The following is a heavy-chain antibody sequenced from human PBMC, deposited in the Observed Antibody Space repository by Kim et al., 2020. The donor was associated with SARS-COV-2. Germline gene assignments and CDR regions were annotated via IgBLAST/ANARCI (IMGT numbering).Heavy chain of an antibody. J-gene: IGHJ4*02. Sequence: GGSLRLSCAASGFTFSSYGMHWVRQAPGKGLEWVAVISYDGSNKYYADSVKGRFTISRDNSKNTLYLQMNSLRAEDTAVYYCAKVPWGVWGSYRSFDYWGQGTLVTVSS. D-gene: IGHD3-16*02. CDR2: ISYDGSNK. CDR3: AKVPWGVWGSYRSFDY. V-gene: IGHV3-30*18. CDR1: GFTFSSYG.